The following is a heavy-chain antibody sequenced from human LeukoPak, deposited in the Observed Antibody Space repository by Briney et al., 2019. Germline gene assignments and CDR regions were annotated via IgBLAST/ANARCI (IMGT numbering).Heavy chain of an antibody. V-gene: IGHV3-48*01. D-gene: IGHD1-26*01. CDR1: GFTFSSYS. CDR3: ARELREHGVFDI. CDR2: ISSSSSTI. J-gene: IGHJ3*02. Sequence: GGSLRLSCAASGFTFSSYSMSWVRQAPGKGLEWVSYISSSSSTIYYADSVKGRFTISRDNSKNTVYLQMNSLSADDTAVYYCARELREHGVFDIWGQGTMVTVSS.